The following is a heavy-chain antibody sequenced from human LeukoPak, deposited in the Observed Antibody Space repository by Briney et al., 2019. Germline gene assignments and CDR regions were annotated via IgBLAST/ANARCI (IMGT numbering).Heavy chain of an antibody. Sequence: GGSLRLSCAASGFTFSNYWMSWVRQAPGKGLEWVANIKEDGSEKYYVDSVKGRFTISRDNTKNALYLQMSSLRAEDTAVYYCARDAKYYYDSSGYYWGQGTLVTVSS. D-gene: IGHD3-22*01. J-gene: IGHJ4*02. CDR3: ARDAKYYYDSSGYY. V-gene: IGHV3-7*01. CDR2: IKEDGSEK. CDR1: GFTFSNYW.